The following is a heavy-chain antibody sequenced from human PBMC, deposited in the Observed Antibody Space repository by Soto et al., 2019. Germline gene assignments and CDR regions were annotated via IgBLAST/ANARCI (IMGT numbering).Heavy chain of an antibody. V-gene: IGHV4-31*03. CDR3: ARATYSSSWYVVWFDP. D-gene: IGHD6-13*01. J-gene: IGHJ5*02. CDR1: GGSISSGGYN. Sequence: SETLSLTCTVSGGSISSGGYNWSWIRQHPGKGLEWIGYIYYSGSTYYNPSLKSRVTISVDTSKNQFSLKLSSVTAADTAVYYCARATYSSSWYVVWFDPWGQGTLVTVSS. CDR2: IYYSGST.